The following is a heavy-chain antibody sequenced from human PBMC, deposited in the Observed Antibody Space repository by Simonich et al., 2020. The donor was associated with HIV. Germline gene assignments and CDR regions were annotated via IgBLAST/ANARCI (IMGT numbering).Heavy chain of an antibody. CDR2: IYYSGST. CDR1: GCSISSSSYY. J-gene: IGHJ6*03. V-gene: IGHV4-39*01. D-gene: IGHD2-2*01. Sequence: QLQLQESGPGLVKPSETLSLTCTVSGCSISSSSYYWGWIRQPPGKGLEWIGSIYYSGSTYYNPSLKSRVTISVDTSKNQFSLKLSSVTAADTAVYYCAAMPYYYYYMDVWGKGTTVTVSS. CDR3: AAMPYYYYYMDV.